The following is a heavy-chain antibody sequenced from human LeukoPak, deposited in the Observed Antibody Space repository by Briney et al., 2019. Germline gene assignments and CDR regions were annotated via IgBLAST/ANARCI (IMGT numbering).Heavy chain of an antibody. CDR3: ARAATGGLDY. J-gene: IGHJ4*02. Sequence: SETLSLTCTVSGGSISSGGYYWSWIRQHPGKGLEWIGYIYYSGSTYYNPSLKSRVTISVDTSKNQFSLKLGSVTAADTAVYYCARAATGGLDYWGQGTLVTVSS. V-gene: IGHV4-31*03. D-gene: IGHD7-27*01. CDR2: IYYSGST. CDR1: GGSISSGGYY.